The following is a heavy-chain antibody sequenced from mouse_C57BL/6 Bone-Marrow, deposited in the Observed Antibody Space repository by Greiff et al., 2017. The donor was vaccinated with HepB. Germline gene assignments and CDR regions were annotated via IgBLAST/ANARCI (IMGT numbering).Heavy chain of an antibody. J-gene: IGHJ4*01. V-gene: IGHV5-9-1*02. CDR2: ISSGGDYI. D-gene: IGHD1-1*01. CDR3: TRGSLTTVVEGDY. CDR1: GFTFSSYA. Sequence: VQLVESGEGLVKPGGSLKLSCAASGFTFSSYAMSWVRQTPEKRLEWVAYISSGGDYIYYADTVKGRFTISRDNARNTLYLQMSSLKSEDTAMYYCTRGSLTTVVEGDYWGQGTSVNVSS.